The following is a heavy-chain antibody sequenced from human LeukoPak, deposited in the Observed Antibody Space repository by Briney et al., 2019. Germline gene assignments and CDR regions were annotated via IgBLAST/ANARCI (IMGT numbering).Heavy chain of an antibody. CDR2: ISGSGGST. CDR1: GFTFSSYA. J-gene: IGHJ4*02. D-gene: IGHD3-22*01. CDR3: AKGKTETYYYDSSGYFDH. V-gene: IGHV3-23*01. Sequence: GGSLRLSCAASGFTFSSYAMSWVRQAPGKGLEWVSAISGSGGSTYYADSVKGRFTISRDNCKNTLYLQMNSLRAEDTAVYYCAKGKTETYYYDSSGYFDHWGQGTLVIVSS.